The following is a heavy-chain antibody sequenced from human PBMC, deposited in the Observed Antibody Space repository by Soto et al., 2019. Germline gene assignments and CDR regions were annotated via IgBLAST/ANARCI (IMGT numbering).Heavy chain of an antibody. J-gene: IGHJ3*02. CDR1: GFTVSSNY. CDR2: IYSGGST. D-gene: IGHD5-12*01. CDR3: AREDGYRGGDAFDI. V-gene: IGHV3-66*01. Sequence: EVQLVESGGGLVQPGGSLRLSYAASGFTVSSNYMSWVRQAPGKGLEWVSVIYSGGSTYYADSVKGRFTISRDNSKNTLYLQMNSLRAEDTAVYYCAREDGYRGGDAFDIWGQGTMVTVSS.